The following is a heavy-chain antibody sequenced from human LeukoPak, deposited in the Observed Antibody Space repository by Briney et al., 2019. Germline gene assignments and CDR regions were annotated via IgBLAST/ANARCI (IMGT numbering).Heavy chain of an antibody. Sequence: NPSQTLSLTCTVSGGSISSCYWSWIRQPPGKGLEWIGYIYYSGSTDYNPSLKSRVTISVDTSKNQFSLKLSSVTAADTAVYYCARQERYFDWFPNAFDIWGQGTMVTVSS. CDR1: GGSISSCY. CDR3: ARQERYFDWFPNAFDI. V-gene: IGHV4-59*08. D-gene: IGHD3-9*01. J-gene: IGHJ3*02. CDR2: IYYSGST.